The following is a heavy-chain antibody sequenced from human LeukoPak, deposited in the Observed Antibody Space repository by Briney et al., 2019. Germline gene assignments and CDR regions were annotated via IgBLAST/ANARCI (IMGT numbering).Heavy chain of an antibody. CDR1: GYTFTGYY. Sequence: ASVKVSCKASGYTFTGYYMHWVRQAPGQGLEWMGWINPNSGGTNYAQKFQGRVTMTRDTSISTAYMELSRLRSDDTAVYYCARLPYYYYYMDVWGKGTTVTVSS. J-gene: IGHJ6*03. CDR3: ARLPYYYYYMDV. CDR2: INPNSGGT. V-gene: IGHV1-2*02.